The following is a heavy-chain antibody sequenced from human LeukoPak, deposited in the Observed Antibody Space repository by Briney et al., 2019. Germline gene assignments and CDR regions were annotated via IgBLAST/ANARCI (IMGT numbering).Heavy chain of an antibody. CDR2: INPSGGST. J-gene: IGHJ6*02. Sequence: ASVKVSCKASGYTFTSYYMHWVRQAPGQGLEWMGIINPSGGSTSYAQKFQGRVTMTRDTSTSTVYMELSSLRSEDTAVYYCARDGIVPEDLYYYGMDAWGQGTTVTVSS. CDR1: GYTFTSYY. D-gene: IGHD2-8*01. V-gene: IGHV1-46*01. CDR3: ARDGIVPEDLYYYGMDA.